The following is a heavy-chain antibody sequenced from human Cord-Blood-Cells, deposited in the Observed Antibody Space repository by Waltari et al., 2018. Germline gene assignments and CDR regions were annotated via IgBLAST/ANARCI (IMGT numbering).Heavy chain of an antibody. J-gene: IGHJ4*02. Sequence: QVQLQESGPGLVKPSETLSLTCAVSGYSISSGYYWGWIRQPPGKGLEWIGSIYHSGSTYYNPSLKGRVTISVDTSKNQFSLKLSSVTAADTAVYYCASGRPYSYGTNFDYWGQGTLVTVSS. CDR1: GYSISSGYY. D-gene: IGHD5-18*01. CDR3: ASGRPYSYGTNFDY. CDR2: IYHSGST. V-gene: IGHV4-38-2*01.